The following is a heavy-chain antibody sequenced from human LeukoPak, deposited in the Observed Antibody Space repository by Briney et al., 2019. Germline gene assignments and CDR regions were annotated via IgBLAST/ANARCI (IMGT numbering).Heavy chain of an antibody. CDR1: GFTFSSFD. V-gene: IGHV3-21*01. D-gene: IGHD2-2*01. CDR2: ISTSRRYI. CDR3: ARADCSGSTCYLRRSWFDP. Sequence: AGSLRLSCAASGFTFSSFDMNWIRQAPGKGLEWISSISTSRRYIYYRDSVKGRFTISRDDAKNSLYLQMNSLRVEDTAVYYCARADCSGSTCYLRRSWFDPWGQGTLVTVSS. J-gene: IGHJ5*02.